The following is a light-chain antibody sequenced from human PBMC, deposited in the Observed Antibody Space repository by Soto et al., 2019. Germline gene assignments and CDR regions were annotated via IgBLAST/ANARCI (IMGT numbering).Light chain of an antibody. CDR3: QQSFSTPRT. V-gene: IGKV1-39*01. J-gene: IGKJ1*01. CDR1: QSLSNY. CDR2: AAS. Sequence: DIQMTQSPSSLSASVGDRVTITCRASQSLSNYLNWYQQKPGKAPKLLMFAASSLQSGVPSRFSGGGSRTDFTLTTSSLQPEDFATYYCQQSFSTPRTFGQGTKVEIK.